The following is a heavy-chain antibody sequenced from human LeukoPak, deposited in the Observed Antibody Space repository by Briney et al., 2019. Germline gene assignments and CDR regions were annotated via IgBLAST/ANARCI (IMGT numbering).Heavy chain of an antibody. CDR3: AIILIAVTFDY. CDR1: GYTFTVYY. CDR2: INPNSGGT. J-gene: IGHJ4*02. V-gene: IGHV1-2*02. D-gene: IGHD6-19*01. Sequence: GASVTVSCKASGYTFTVYYMHWVRQAPGQGLEWMGWINPNSGGTNYAQKFQGRGTITRDTSISTAYMELSRLRSDDTAVYYCAIILIAVTFDYWGQGTLVTVSS.